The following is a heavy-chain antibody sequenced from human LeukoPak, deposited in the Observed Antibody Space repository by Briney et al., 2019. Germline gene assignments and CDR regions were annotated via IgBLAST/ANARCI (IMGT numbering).Heavy chain of an antibody. D-gene: IGHD3-22*01. V-gene: IGHV4-39*01. CDR2: IHYSGTS. Sequence: SETLSLTCTVSGGSISSRLFYWGWIRQPPGKGLEWIGNIHYSGTSYYNSSLKSRVTISVDTSKSQVSLKPSSVTAADTAVYYCATQYYDSVGYYPPGDYWGQGTLVTVSS. CDR1: GGSISSRLFY. J-gene: IGHJ4*02. CDR3: ATQYYDSVGYYPPGDY.